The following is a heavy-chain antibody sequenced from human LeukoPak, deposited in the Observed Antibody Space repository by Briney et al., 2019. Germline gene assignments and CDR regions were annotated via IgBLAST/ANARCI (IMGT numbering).Heavy chain of an antibody. Sequence: VASVKVSCKSSGFTFTDYYIHWVRQAPGQGLEWKGYIGPHSSATSSPQEFQGRVTMTRDTSMSTAYMELTRLTSDDTAVYYCAREGNGLLSKDFDYWGQGTLVTVSS. J-gene: IGHJ4*02. D-gene: IGHD2/OR15-2a*01. CDR1: GFTFTDYY. CDR2: IGPHSSAT. CDR3: AREGNGLLSKDFDY. V-gene: IGHV1-2*02.